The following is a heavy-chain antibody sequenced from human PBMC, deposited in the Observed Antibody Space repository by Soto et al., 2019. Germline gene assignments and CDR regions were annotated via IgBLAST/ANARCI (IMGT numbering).Heavy chain of an antibody. Sequence: SAVKVCCGASGGTFSSYTINCLRHAPGQELESGGRSVPTRGIANYAQKVYGRVTITDDKSTSTDYMDQSSLSSGSTAVYYCASEREDNDFGDYAIVSWGQGTLVTVSS. D-gene: IGHD4-17*01. V-gene: IGHV1-69*10. CDR2: SVPTRGIA. J-gene: IGHJ5*02. CDR3: ASEREDNDFGDYAIVS. CDR1: GGTFSSYT.